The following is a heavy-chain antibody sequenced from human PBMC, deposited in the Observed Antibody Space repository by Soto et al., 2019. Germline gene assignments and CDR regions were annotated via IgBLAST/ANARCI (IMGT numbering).Heavy chain of an antibody. CDR1: GNTFTSYG. Sequence: DSVKVSCKASGNTFTSYGISWVRQAPGQGLEWMGWISAYNGNTNYAQKLQGRVTMTTDTSTSTAYMELRSLRSDDTAVYYCARGSSGWYTKYYFDYWGQGTLVTVSS. CDR3: ARGSSGWYTKYYFDY. V-gene: IGHV1-18*01. D-gene: IGHD6-19*01. J-gene: IGHJ4*02. CDR2: ISAYNGNT.